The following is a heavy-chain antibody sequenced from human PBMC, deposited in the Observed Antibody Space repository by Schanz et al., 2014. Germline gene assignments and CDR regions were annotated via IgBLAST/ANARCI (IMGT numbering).Heavy chain of an antibody. D-gene: IGHD6-25*01. V-gene: IGHV3-23*04. CDR1: GFTFSSYA. CDR2: ISGSGGST. CDR3: AKVRYSSGWRGDYFDE. Sequence: EVQLVESGGGLVQPGGSLRLSCAASGFTFSSYAMSWVRQAPGKGPEWVSAISGSGGSTYYADSVKGRFTISRDNSKNTLYLQMNSLRAEDTAVYYCAKVRYSSGWRGDYFDEWGQGTLVTVAS. J-gene: IGHJ4*02.